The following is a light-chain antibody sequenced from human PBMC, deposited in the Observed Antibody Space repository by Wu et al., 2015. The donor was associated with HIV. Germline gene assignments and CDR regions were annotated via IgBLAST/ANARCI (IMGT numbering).Light chain of an antibody. J-gene: IGKJ1*01. V-gene: IGKV3-20*01. CDR3: HQYGSSPPET. Sequence: EIVLTQSPGTLSLSPGERATLSCRASQSVGSNYLAWYQQKPGQAPRLLIYGASIRAIGIPDRFSGSGSGTDFTLTISRLEPEDFAVYYCHQYGSSPPETFGQGTKVEIK. CDR1: QSVGSNY. CDR2: GAS.